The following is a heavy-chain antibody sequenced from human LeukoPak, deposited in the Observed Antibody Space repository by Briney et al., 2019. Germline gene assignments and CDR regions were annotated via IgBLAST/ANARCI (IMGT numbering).Heavy chain of an antibody. D-gene: IGHD6-19*01. Sequence: GGSLRLSCAASGFTFSSYAMHWVRQAPGKGLEWVAVISYDGSNKYYADSVKGRFTISRDNSKNTLYLQMNSLRAEDTDVYYCARGGGSGRYGMDVWGQGTTVTVSS. CDR1: GFTFSSYA. J-gene: IGHJ6*02. V-gene: IGHV3-30-3*01. CDR3: ARGGGSGRYGMDV. CDR2: ISYDGSNK.